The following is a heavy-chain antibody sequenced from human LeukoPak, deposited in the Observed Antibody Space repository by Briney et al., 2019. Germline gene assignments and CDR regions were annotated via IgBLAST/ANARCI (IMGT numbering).Heavy chain of an antibody. Sequence: ASVKVSCKVSGYTLTELSMHWVRQAPGKGLEWMGWISAYNGNTNYAQKLQGRVTMTTDTSTSTAYMELRSLRSDNTAVYYCARVPDLGGVTVTEGWFDPWGQGTLVTVSS. J-gene: IGHJ5*02. CDR1: GYTLTELS. D-gene: IGHD4-17*01. CDR2: ISAYNGNT. CDR3: ARVPDLGGVTVTEGWFDP. V-gene: IGHV1-18*01.